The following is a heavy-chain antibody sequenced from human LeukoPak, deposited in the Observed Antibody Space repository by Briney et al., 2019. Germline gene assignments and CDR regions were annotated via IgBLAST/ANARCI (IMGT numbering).Heavy chain of an antibody. V-gene: IGHV3-11*01. J-gene: IGHJ4*02. D-gene: IGHD6-19*01. CDR1: EFTFSDYY. CDR2: INSGGSII. Sequence: GSLRLSCAASEFTFSDYYMTWIRQAPGKGLEWVSYINSGGSIIYYADSVKGRFTISRDNAKNSLYLQMSSLRAEDTAVYYCARVTGSDWYFNYFDYWGQGALVTVSS. CDR3: ARVTGSDWYFNYFDY.